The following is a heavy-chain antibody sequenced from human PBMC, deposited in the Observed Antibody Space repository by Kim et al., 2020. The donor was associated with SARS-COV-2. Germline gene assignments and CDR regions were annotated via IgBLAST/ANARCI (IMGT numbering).Heavy chain of an antibody. V-gene: IGHV3-23*01. D-gene: IGHD3-22*01. Sequence: ADSVKGRFTISRDNSMNTLYLQMNSLRAEDTAVYYCAKKPYDSSGYYFDYWGQGTLVTVSS. J-gene: IGHJ4*02. CDR3: AKKPYDSSGYYFDY.